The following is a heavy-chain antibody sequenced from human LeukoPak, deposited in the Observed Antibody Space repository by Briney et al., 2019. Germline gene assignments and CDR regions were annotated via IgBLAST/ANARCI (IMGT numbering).Heavy chain of an antibody. V-gene: IGHV4-34*01. CDR2: INHSGST. J-gene: IGHJ5*02. D-gene: IGHD3-3*01. CDR1: GGSFSGYY. Sequence: SGTLSLTCAVYGGSFSGYYWSWIRQPPGKGLEWIGEINHSGSTNYNPSLKSRVTISVDTSKNQFSLKLSSVTAADTAVYYCARARRFQNWFDPWGQGTLVTVSS. CDR3: ARARRFQNWFDP.